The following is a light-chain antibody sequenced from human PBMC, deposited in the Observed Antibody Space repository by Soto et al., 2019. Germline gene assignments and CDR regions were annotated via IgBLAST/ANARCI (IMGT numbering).Light chain of an antibody. V-gene: IGKV4-1*01. CDR2: WAS. J-gene: IGKJ1*01. CDR3: QQYYSTPPWT. CDR1: QSVLYSSNNKKY. Sequence: DIVMTQSPDSLAVSLGERATINCKSSQSVLYSSNNKKYLAWYQQKPGQPPKLLIYWASTRESGVPDRFSGSGSGTYFTLTISSLQAEDVAVYYCQQYYSTPPWTFGQGTKVEIK.